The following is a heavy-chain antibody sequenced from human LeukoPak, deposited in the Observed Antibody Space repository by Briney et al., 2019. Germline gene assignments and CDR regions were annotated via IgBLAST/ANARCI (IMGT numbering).Heavy chain of an antibody. V-gene: IGHV3-53*01. CDR2: IYSGGST. Sequence: HPGGSLRLSCAASGFTVSSNYMSWVRQAPGKGLEWVSVIYSGGSTYYADSVKGRFTISRDNSKNTLYLQMNSLRAEDTAVYYCARDLPYGSGSFGFDYWGQGTLVTVSS. J-gene: IGHJ4*02. D-gene: IGHD3-10*01. CDR1: GFTVSSNY. CDR3: ARDLPYGSGSFGFDY.